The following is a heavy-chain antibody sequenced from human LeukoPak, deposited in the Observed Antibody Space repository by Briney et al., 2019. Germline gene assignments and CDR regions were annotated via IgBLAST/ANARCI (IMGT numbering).Heavy chain of an antibody. CDR2: LSSSSSYI. J-gene: IGHJ6*02. V-gene: IGHV3-21*01. CDR3: ARETQHCCGMDV. Sequence: GGSLRLSCAASGFTFSSYSMNWVRQAPGKGLEWVSFLSSSSSYIYYADSVKGRFTISRDNAKNSLYLQMNSLRAEDTAVYYCARETQHCCGMDVWGQGTTVTVSS. CDR1: GFTFSSYS.